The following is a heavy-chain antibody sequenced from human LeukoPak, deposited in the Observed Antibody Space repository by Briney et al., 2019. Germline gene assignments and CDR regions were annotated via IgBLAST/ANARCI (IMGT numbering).Heavy chain of an antibody. CDR2: ISPTGSTT. Sequence: GGSLRLSCAASGFSFSGHWMHWARQLPGKGLVWVSRISPTGSTTSYADSVKGRFTVSRDNAKNTLYLQVNNLRAEDTAVYYCARGPSSNWTGLDFWGQGTLLTVSS. CDR3: ARGPSSNWTGLDF. J-gene: IGHJ4*02. D-gene: IGHD1-1*01. V-gene: IGHV3-74*01. CDR1: GFSFSGHW.